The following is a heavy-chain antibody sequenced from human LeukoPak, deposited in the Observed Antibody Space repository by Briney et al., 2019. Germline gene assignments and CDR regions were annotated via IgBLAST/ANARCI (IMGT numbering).Heavy chain of an antibody. Sequence: GGSLRLSCVASGFTFSSYSMSWVRQAPGKGLEWVSAISGSGGSTYYADSVKGRFTISRDSSKNTPYLQMNSLRAEDTAVYYCAKEWGYGSGSYYPDYWGQGTLVTVSS. D-gene: IGHD3-10*01. CDR3: AKEWGYGSGSYYPDY. J-gene: IGHJ4*02. CDR1: GFTFSSYS. CDR2: ISGSGGST. V-gene: IGHV3-23*01.